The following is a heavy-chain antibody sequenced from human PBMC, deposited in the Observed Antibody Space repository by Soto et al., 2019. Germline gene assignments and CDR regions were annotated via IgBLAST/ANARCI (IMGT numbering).Heavy chain of an antibody. Sequence: GGSLRLSCTASGFTFNNKWMHWVRQAPGKWLVWLSRIDGAAATTNYADSVKGRFTISRDNAKNIVFLHVNGLTDEDTAVYYCARGGAMGVDYWGQGXLVTVYS. J-gene: IGHJ4*02. CDR1: GFTFNNKW. CDR3: ARGGAMGVDY. CDR2: IDGAAATT. V-gene: IGHV3-74*01. D-gene: IGHD1-26*01.